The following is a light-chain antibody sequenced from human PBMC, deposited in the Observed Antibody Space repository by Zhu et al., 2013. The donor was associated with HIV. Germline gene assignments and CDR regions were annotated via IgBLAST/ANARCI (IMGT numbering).Light chain of an antibody. CDR1: QGVSSF. J-gene: IGKJ1*01. V-gene: IGKV3-11*01. Sequence: DIVLTQSPGTLSLSPGERATLSCRASQGVSSFLAWYQQKPGQAPRLLIFDASNRATGIPARFSGSGSGTDFTLTISSLEPEDFAVYYCQQRINWPWTFGQGT. CDR3: QQRINWPWT. CDR2: DAS.